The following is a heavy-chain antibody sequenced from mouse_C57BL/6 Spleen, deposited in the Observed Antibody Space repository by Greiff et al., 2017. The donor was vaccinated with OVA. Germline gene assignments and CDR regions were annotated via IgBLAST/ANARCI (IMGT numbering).Heavy chain of an antibody. CDR1: GFSLTSYA. Sequence: VKLMESGPGLVAPSQSLSITCTVSGFSLTSYAISWVRQPPGKGLEWLGVIWTGGGTNYNSALKSRLSISKDNSKSQVFLKMNSLQTEDTARDDCARYYYGSSYRYYDVWGTGTTVTVST. D-gene: IGHD1-1*01. V-gene: IGHV2-9-1*01. CDR2: IWTGGGT. CDR3: ARYYYGSSYRYYDV. J-gene: IGHJ1*03.